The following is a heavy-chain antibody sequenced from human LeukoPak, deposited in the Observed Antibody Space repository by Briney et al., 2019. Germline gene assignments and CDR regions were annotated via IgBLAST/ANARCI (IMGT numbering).Heavy chain of an antibody. CDR2: IWYDGSDK. CDR1: GFTFSSYG. Sequence: GGSLRFSCAASGFTFSSYGMHWVRQAPGKGLEWVAIIWYDGSDKYYADSVKGRFTISRDNAKDTLYLQMSSLRAEDTAVYYCARDDAALRIFDYWGQGTLVTVSS. V-gene: IGHV3-33*01. J-gene: IGHJ4*02. CDR3: ARDDAALRIFDY. D-gene: IGHD3-3*01.